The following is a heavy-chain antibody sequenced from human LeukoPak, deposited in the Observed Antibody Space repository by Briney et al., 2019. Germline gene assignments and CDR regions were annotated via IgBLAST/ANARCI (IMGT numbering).Heavy chain of an antibody. CDR3: ARGGYSSSSTVNWFDP. CDR2: IYHSGST. J-gene: IGHJ5*02. D-gene: IGHD6-6*01. V-gene: IGHV4-39*07. CDR1: GGSISSSSYY. Sequence: SETLSLTCTVSGGSISSSSYYWGWIRQPPGKGLEWIGSIYHSGSTYYNPSLKSRVTISVDTSKNQFSLKLSSVTAADTAVYYCARGGYSSSSTVNWFDPWGQGTLVTVSS.